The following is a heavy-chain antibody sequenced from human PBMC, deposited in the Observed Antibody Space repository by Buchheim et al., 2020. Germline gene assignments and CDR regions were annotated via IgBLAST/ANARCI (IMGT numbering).Heavy chain of an antibody. Sequence: QLQLQESGPGLVKPSETLSLTCTVSGGSISSSSYYWGWIRQPPGKGLEWIGYIYYSGSTNYNPSLKSRVTISVDTSKNQFSLKLSSVTAADTAVYYCAREGPTGEADYWGQGTL. CDR2: IYYSGST. J-gene: IGHJ4*02. CDR3: AREGPTGEADY. V-gene: IGHV4-61*05. CDR1: GGSISSSSYY. D-gene: IGHD3-16*01.